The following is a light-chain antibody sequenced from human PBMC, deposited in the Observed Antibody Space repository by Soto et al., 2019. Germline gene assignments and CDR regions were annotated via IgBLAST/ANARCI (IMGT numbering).Light chain of an antibody. V-gene: IGLV2-14*01. CDR2: EVT. Sequence: QSVLTQPASVSGSPGKSITISCTGTSSDVGGYDFVSWFQHHQGRVPQLIIYEVTNRPSGFSNRFSGSKSGNTASLTISGLQAEDEADYYCGSYTSRTTWVFGGGTKLTVL. CDR3: GSYTSRTTWV. CDR1: SSDVGGYDF. J-gene: IGLJ3*02.